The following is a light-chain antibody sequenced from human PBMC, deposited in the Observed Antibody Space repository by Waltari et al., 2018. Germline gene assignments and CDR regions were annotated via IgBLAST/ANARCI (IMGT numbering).Light chain of an antibody. J-gene: IGKJ1*01. V-gene: IGKV1-39*01. CDR1: QTISSY. Sequence: DIQMTQSPSSLSASVGDRVTITCRASQTISSYLNWYQQKPGKAPHLLVYTASSLQSGVPSRCSGSGSGTDFTLTISSLQPEDFATYSCQQSSSTPPWTFGQGTKVEIK. CDR3: QQSSSTPPWT. CDR2: TAS.